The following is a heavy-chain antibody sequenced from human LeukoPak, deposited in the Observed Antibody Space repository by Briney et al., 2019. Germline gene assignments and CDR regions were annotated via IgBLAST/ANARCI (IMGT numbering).Heavy chain of an antibody. V-gene: IGHV1-2*06. J-gene: IGHJ3*02. Sequence: ASVKVSCKNPGYRIAGYYIHWVRQAPGQGLEWMGRLNPNYRDTNFAQRFQGRVTMTRDTTITTAFMELNNLRSDDTAIYYCARGAYDYDAFDIWGQGTMVTVSS. CDR3: ARGAYDYDAFDI. CDR1: GYRIAGYY. CDR2: LNPNYRDT. D-gene: IGHD4-11*01.